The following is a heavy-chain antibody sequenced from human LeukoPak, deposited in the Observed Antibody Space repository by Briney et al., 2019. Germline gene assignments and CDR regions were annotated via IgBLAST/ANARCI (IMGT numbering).Heavy chain of an antibody. Sequence: GGSLRLSCTASGFTVSNNYISWVHQAPGKGLEWVSISYSDSNTNYADSVKGRFTISRDTSQNTLSLQMNSLRAEDTAVYYCARDKRQLWFRELLLSDAFDIWRQRTMVTVSS. CDR3: ARDKRQLWFRELLLSDAFDI. CDR2: SYSDSNT. V-gene: IGHV3-53*01. CDR1: GFTVSNNY. D-gene: IGHD3-10*01. J-gene: IGHJ3*02.